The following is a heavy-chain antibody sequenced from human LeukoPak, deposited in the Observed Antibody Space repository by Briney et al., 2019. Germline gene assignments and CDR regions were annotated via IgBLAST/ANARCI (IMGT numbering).Heavy chain of an antibody. Sequence: PSETLSLTCAVSGYSISSGYYWGWIRQPPGKGLEWIGSIYHSGSTYYNPSLKSRVTISVDTSKNQFPLKLSSVTAADTAVYYCASWIGSWDTAMVFDYWGQGTLVTVSS. J-gene: IGHJ4*02. D-gene: IGHD5-18*01. V-gene: IGHV4-38-2*01. CDR3: ASWIGSWDTAMVFDY. CDR1: GYSISSGYY. CDR2: IYHSGST.